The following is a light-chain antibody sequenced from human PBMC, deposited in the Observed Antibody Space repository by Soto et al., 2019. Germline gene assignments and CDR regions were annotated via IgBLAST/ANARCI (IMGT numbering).Light chain of an antibody. Sequence: IQRTQSPSSLSASVGDRVTIICQASQDITNYLNWYQQKPGKAPKLLIHDSSNLETGVPSRFSGSGSGTYFSFTISSLQPEDIATYYCQQYDTLPLTFGQGTRLEIK. CDR2: DSS. V-gene: IGKV1-33*01. CDR3: QQYDTLPLT. CDR1: QDITNY. J-gene: IGKJ5*01.